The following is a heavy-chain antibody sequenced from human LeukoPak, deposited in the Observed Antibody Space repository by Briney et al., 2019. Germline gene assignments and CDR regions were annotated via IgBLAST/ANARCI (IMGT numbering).Heavy chain of an antibody. J-gene: IGHJ6*03. CDR1: GGTFSSYA. D-gene: IGHD4-17*01. CDR2: IIPIFGTA. CDR3: AREARLRAMNYYYYMDV. V-gene: IGHV1-69*01. Sequence: ASVKVSCKASGGTFSSYAISWVRQAPGQGLEWMGGIIPIFGTANYAQKFQGRVTITADESTSTAYMELSSLRSEDTAVYYCAREARLRAMNYYYYMDVWGKGTTVTVSS.